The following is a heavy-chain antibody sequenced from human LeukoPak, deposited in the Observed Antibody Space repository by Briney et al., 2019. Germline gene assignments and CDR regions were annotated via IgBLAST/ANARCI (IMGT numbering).Heavy chain of an antibody. CDR2: IIPIFGTA. V-gene: IGHV1-69*13. CDR3: ARDPRRYYYMDV. CDR1: GGTFSSYA. Sequence: SVKVSCKASGGTFSSYAISWVRQAPGQGLEWMGGIIPIFGTANYAQKFQGRVTITADESTSTAYMELSSLRSEDTAVYYCARDPRRYYYMDVWGKGTTVTVSS. J-gene: IGHJ6*03.